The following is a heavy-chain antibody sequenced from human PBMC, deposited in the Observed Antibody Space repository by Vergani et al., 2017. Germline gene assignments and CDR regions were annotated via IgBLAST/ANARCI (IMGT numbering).Heavy chain of an antibody. CDR2: IYTSGST. D-gene: IGHD3-10*01. J-gene: IGHJ4*02. Sequence: QVQLQESGPGLVKPSQTLSLTCTVSGGSISSGSYYWSWIRQPAGTGLEWIGRIYTSGSTNYNPSLKSRVTISVDTSKNQFSLKLGSVTAADTAVYYCARGRGSGRGYFDYWGQGTLVTVSS. CDR1: GGSISSGSYY. V-gene: IGHV4-61*02. CDR3: ARGRGSGRGYFDY.